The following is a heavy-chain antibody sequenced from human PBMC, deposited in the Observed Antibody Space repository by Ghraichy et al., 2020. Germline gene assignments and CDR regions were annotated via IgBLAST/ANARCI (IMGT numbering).Heavy chain of an antibody. CDR1: GFTFSSYE. D-gene: IGHD3-9*01. V-gene: IGHV3-48*03. CDR3: ARSLRFFDMAY. Sequence: GESLNISCVASGFTFSSYEMNWVRQAPGKGLEWISYISTSGDTIYYADSVKGRFTISRDNAKSSLFLQMNSLRDEDTAVYYCARSLRFFDMAYWGQGTLVTVSS. J-gene: IGHJ4*02. CDR2: ISTSGDTI.